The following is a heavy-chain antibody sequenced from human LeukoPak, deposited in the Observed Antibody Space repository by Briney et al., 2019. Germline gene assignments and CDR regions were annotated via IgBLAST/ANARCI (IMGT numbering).Heavy chain of an antibody. CDR2: IKQDGGEK. CDR3: ARNGYDFWSGYYPLDY. V-gene: IGHV3-7*03. Sequence: PGGSLRLSCAASGFTFSSYWMSWVRQAPGKGLEWLANIKQDGGEKYYVDSVKGRFTISRDNAKNSLFLQMNSLRAEDTAVYYCARNGYDFWSGYYPLDYWGQGTLVTVSS. J-gene: IGHJ4*02. CDR1: GFTFSSYW. D-gene: IGHD3-3*01.